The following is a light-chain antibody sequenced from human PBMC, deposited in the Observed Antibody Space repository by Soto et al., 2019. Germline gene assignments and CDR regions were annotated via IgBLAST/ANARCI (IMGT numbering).Light chain of an antibody. J-gene: IGKJ1*01. CDR2: AAS. V-gene: IGKV1-8*01. Sequence: AIRMTQSPSSLSASTGDRFTITCRASQGISSYLAWYQQKPGKAPKLLIYAASTLQSGVPSRFSGSGSGTEFTLTISSLQSEDFAVYYCQQYNNWPVFGQGTKVDI. CDR3: QQYNNWPV. CDR1: QGISSY.